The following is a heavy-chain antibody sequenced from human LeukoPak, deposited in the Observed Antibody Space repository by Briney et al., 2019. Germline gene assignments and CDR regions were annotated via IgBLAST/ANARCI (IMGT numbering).Heavy chain of an antibody. CDR1: GFTFSSYA. CDR3: ASSGSSEDY. D-gene: IGHD1-26*01. V-gene: IGHV3-30-3*01. Sequence: GRSLRLSCAASGFTFSSYAMHWVRQAPGKGLEWVAVISYDGSNKYYADSVKGRFTISRDNSKNTLYLQMNSLRAEDTAVYYCASSGSSEDYWGQGTLVTVSS. J-gene: IGHJ4*02. CDR2: ISYDGSNK.